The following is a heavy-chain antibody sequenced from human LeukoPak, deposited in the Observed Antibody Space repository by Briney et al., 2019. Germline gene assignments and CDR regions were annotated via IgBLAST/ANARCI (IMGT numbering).Heavy chain of an antibody. Sequence: SETLSLNCTVSGGSVSNSLYYWSWIRQPPGKGLEWIGYIYYNGDTNYNPSLKSRVIISIDTSSNQFSLRLNSMTAADTAVYYCARVLRAASWRSYDYWGQGSLVTVSS. CDR1: GGSVSNSLYY. CDR3: ARVLRAASWRSYDY. J-gene: IGHJ4*02. CDR2: IYYNGDT. V-gene: IGHV4-61*01. D-gene: IGHD5-18*01.